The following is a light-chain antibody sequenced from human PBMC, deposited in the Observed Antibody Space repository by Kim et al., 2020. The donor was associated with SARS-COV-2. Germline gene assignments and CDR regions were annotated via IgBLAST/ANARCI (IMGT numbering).Light chain of an antibody. CDR1: SSSIASNY. CDR3: QSYDSSNHVV. CDR2: EDN. J-gene: IGLJ2*01. Sequence: KTVTCSCTRSSSSIASNYVQWYQQRPGSAPTTVIYEDNQRPSGVPDRFSGSIDSSSNSASLTISGLKTEDEADYYCQSYDSSNHVVFGGGTQLTVL. V-gene: IGLV6-57*03.